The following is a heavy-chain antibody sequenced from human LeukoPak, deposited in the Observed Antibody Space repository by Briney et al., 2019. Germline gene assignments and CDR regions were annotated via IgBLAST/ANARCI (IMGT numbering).Heavy chain of an antibody. CDR1: GGSFSGYY. CDR3: ERGSSNCSSTSCYGDQYYYYGMDV. J-gene: IGHJ6*02. V-gene: IGHV4-34*01. Sequence: SETLSLTCAVSGGSFSGYYWSWIRQPPGKGLEWMGEIHNSGGTNYNPSLRSRVTISVDTSKIHFSLKLSSVTAAETAVYYCERGSSNCSSTSCYGDQYYYYGMDVWGQGTTVTVSS. D-gene: IGHD2-2*01. CDR2: IHNSGGT.